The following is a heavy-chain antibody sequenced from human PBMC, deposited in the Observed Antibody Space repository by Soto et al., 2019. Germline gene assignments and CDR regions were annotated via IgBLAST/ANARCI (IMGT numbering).Heavy chain of an antibody. D-gene: IGHD2-21*02. Sequence: GGSLRLSCAASGFTFSSYGMHWVRQAPGKGLEWVAVIWYDGSNKYYADSVKGRFTISRDNSKNTLYLQMNSLRAEDTAVYYCARVRPCGGDLLCGMDVWGQGTTLTVSS. V-gene: IGHV3-33*01. CDR1: GFTFSSYG. CDR3: ARVRPCGGDLLCGMDV. J-gene: IGHJ6*02. CDR2: IWYDGSNK.